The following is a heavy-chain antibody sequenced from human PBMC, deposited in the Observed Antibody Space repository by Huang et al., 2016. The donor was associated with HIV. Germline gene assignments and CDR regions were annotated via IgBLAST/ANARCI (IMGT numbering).Heavy chain of an antibody. D-gene: IGHD5-18*01. Sequence: QVQLVESGGGVVQPGRSLRLSCTGSGFPFNNHAMHWVGRGAGKGLDWGAVISNDGSNNYYADSVKGRFTISRDSSKSTLFLHMTSLRTEDTAVYYCARAKDTWDAYDIWGQGTMVIVSS. CDR3: ARAKDTWDAYDI. CDR2: ISNDGSNN. V-gene: IGHV3-30-3*01. CDR1: GFPFNNHA. J-gene: IGHJ3*02.